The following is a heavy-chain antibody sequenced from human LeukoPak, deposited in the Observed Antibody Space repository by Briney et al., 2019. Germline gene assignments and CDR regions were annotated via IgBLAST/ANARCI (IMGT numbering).Heavy chain of an antibody. V-gene: IGHV4-31*03. J-gene: IGHJ4*02. Sequence: PAQTLSLTCTVSGGSISSCGYYWIRLPQHPGKGLEWIGYIYYSGSTYDNPSLNSRVTISVDTSKNQFSLKLRSVTAADTAVYYCARTVYCTNGVCYLFDYWGQGTLVTVSS. CDR3: ARTVYCTNGVCYLFDY. CDR1: GGSISSCGYY. CDR2: IYYSGST. D-gene: IGHD2-8*01.